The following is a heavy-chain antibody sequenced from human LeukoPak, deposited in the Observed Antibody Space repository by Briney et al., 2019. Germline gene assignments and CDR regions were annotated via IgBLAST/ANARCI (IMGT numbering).Heavy chain of an antibody. CDR1: GYSFTSYW. V-gene: IGHV5-51*01. J-gene: IGHJ5*02. Sequence: PGESLKISCKGSGYSFTSYWIGWVRRMPGKGLEWMGIIYPGDSDTRYSPSFQGQVTISADKSISTAYLQWSSLKASDTAMYYCARHGLRFLEWLFFDPWGQGTLVTVSS. D-gene: IGHD3-3*01. CDR3: ARHGLRFLEWLFFDP. CDR2: IYPGDSDT.